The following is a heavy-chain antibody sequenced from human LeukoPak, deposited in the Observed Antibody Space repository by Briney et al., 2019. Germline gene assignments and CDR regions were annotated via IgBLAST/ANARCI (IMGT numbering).Heavy chain of an antibody. CDR2: IKQDGSEK. J-gene: IGHJ4*02. D-gene: IGHD6-19*01. CDR1: GFTFSSYW. V-gene: IGHV3-7*01. CDR3: AGVTGYSSGYRFDY. Sequence: PGGSLRLSCAASGFTFSSYWMSWVRQAPGKGLEWVANIKQDGSEKYYVDSVKGRFTISRDNAKNSLYLQMNSLRAEDTAVYYCAGVTGYSSGYRFDYWGQGTLVTVSS.